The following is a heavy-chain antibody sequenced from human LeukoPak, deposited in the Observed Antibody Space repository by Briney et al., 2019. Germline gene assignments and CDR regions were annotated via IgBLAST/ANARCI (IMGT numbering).Heavy chain of an antibody. J-gene: IGHJ4*02. CDR1: GGSISSYY. Sequence: PSETLSLTCTVSGGSISSYYWSWIRQPPGKGLEWIGYIYYSGSTNYNPSLKSRVTISVDTSKNQFSLKLSSVTAADTAVYYCARGGYSYGSQYWGQGTLVTVSS. CDR2: IYYSGST. V-gene: IGHV4-59*08. CDR3: ARGGYSYGSQY. D-gene: IGHD5-18*01.